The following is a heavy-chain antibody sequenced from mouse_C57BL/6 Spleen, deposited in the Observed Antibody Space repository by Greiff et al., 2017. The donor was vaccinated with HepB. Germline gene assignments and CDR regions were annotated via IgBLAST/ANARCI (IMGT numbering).Heavy chain of an antibody. CDR3: ARAGGYYAMDY. CDR2: IYYSGTI. CDR1: GISITTGNYR. Sequence: EVKLQESGPGLVKPSQTVFLTCTVTGISITTGNYRWSWIRQFPGNKLEWIGYIYYSGTITYNPSLTSRTTITRDTPKNQFFLEMNSLTAEDTATYYCARAGGYYAMDYWGQGTSVTVSS. J-gene: IGHJ4*01. V-gene: IGHV3-5*01. D-gene: IGHD1-1*02.